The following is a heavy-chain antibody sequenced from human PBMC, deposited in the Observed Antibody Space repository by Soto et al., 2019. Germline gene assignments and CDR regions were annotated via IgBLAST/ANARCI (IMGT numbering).Heavy chain of an antibody. Sequence: QVQLQQWGAGLLKASETLSLTCAVVGDSLRGQSWNWIRQSPGKGLAWIGELDQSGGTNYIPSLQTRAIISDDTSKNPFSLTLTSVTAADTAVYYCAREDSYGWSGESLDVWGQGTTVTVSS. CDR1: GDSLRGQS. D-gene: IGHD6-19*01. J-gene: IGHJ6*02. V-gene: IGHV4-34*01. CDR2: LDQSGGT. CDR3: AREDSYGWSGESLDV.